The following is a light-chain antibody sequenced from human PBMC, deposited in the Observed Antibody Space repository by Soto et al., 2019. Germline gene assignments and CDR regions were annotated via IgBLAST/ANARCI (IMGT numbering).Light chain of an antibody. CDR2: EGS. CDR3: CSYAGSSTLNVV. Sequence: QSVLTQAASGSGSPGQSITISCTGTSSDVGSYNLVSWYQQHPGKAPKLMIYEGSKRPSGVSNRFSGSKSGNTASLTISGLQAEDEADYYCCSYAGSSTLNVVFGGGTKLTVL. CDR1: SSDVGSYNL. V-gene: IGLV2-23*01. J-gene: IGLJ2*01.